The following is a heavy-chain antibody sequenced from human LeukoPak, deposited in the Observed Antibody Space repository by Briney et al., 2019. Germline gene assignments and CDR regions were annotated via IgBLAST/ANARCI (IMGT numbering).Heavy chain of an antibody. CDR1: GFTFDDYT. Sequence: GGSLRLSCAASGFTFDDYTMHWVRQSPGKRLEWVSLISWDGGSTYYADSMKGRFTISRDNSKNSLYLQMNSLRAEDTAVYYCAERGITMIGGVWGKGTTVTISS. CDR2: ISWDGGST. J-gene: IGHJ6*04. V-gene: IGHV3-43*01. D-gene: IGHD3-10*02. CDR3: AERGITMIGGV.